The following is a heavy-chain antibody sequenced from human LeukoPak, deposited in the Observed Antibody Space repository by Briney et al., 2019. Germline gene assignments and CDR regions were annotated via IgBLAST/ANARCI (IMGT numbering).Heavy chain of an antibody. CDR1: GFTFSSYW. CDR2: IKQDGSDK. CDR3: ARLAARRAFDY. J-gene: IGHJ4*02. V-gene: IGHV3-7*01. D-gene: IGHD6-6*01. Sequence: GGSLRLSCAASGFTFSSYWMDWVRQAPGKGLEWVANIKQDGSDKYYVDSVKGRFTISRDNAKNSVFLQMNSLRAEDTAVYYCARLAARRAFDYWGQGTLVTVSS.